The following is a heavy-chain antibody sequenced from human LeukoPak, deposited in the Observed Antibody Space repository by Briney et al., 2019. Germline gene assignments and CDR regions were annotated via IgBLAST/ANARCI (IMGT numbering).Heavy chain of an antibody. V-gene: IGHV3-23*01. J-gene: IGHJ4*02. Sequence: GGSLRLSCAASGFTFSSYAMSWVRQAPGKGLEWVSAISGSGGSTYYADSVKGRFTISRDNSKNTLYLQINSLRAEDTAVYYCAKDGSGYSGYGVFDYWGQGTLVTVSS. CDR3: AKDGSGYSGYGVFDY. D-gene: IGHD5-12*01. CDR2: ISGSGGST. CDR1: GFTFSSYA.